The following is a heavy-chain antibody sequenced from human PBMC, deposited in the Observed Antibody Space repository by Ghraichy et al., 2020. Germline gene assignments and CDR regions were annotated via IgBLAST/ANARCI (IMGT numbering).Heavy chain of an antibody. CDR3: ARDQGELERGLGAFDI. CDR1: GFTVSSNY. Sequence: GGSLRLSCAASGFTVSSNYMSWVRQAPGKGLEWVSVIYSGGSTYYADSVKGRFTISRDNSKNTLYLQMNSLRAEDTAVYYCARDQGELERGLGAFDIWGQGTMVTVSS. J-gene: IGHJ3*02. V-gene: IGHV3-53*01. CDR2: IYSGGST. D-gene: IGHD1-26*01.